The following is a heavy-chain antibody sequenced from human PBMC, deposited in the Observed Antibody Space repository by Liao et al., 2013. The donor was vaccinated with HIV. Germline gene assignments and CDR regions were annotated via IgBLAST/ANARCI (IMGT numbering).Heavy chain of an antibody. CDR2: INHSGST. J-gene: IGHJ3*02. CDR1: GGSFSGYY. V-gene: IGHV4-34*01. Sequence: QVQLQQWGAGLLKPSETLSLTCAVYGGSFSGYYWSWIRQPPGKGLEWIGEINHSGSTNYNPSLKSRVTISVDTSKNQFSLKLRSVTAADTAVYYCARANFYDFWSYAFDIWGQGTMVTVSS. D-gene: IGHD3-3*01. CDR3: ARANFYDFWSYAFDI.